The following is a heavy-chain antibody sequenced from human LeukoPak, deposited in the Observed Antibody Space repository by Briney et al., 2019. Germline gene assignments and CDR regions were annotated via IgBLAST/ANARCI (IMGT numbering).Heavy chain of an antibody. D-gene: IGHD2-15*01. J-gene: IGHJ4*02. CDR1: GGSFSGYY. V-gene: IGHV4-34*01. Sequence: SETLSLTCAVYGGSFSGYYWSWIRQPPGKGLEWIGEINHSGSTNYNPSLKSRVTISVDTSKNQFSLKLSSVTAADTAVYYCARDIVVVVAATGYYFDYWGQGTLVTVSS. CDR2: INHSGST. CDR3: ARDIVVVVAATGYYFDY.